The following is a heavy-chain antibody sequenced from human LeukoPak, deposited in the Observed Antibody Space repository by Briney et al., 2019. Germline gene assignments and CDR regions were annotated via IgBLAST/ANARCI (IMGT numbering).Heavy chain of an antibody. CDR3: ARDMRWFGELLPNHYYYYGMDV. CDR1: GYTFTGYY. V-gene: IGHV1-2*04. J-gene: IGHJ6*02. CDR2: INPNSGGT. D-gene: IGHD3-10*01. Sequence: GASVKVSCKASGYTFTGYYMHWVRQAPGQGLEWMGWINPNSGGTNYAQKFQGWVTMTRDTSISTAYMELSRLRSDDTAVYYCARDMRWFGELLPNHYYYYGMDVWGQGTTVTVSS.